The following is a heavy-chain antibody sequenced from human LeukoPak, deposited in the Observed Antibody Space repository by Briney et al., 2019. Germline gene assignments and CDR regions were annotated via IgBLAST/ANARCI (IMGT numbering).Heavy chain of an antibody. CDR1: GGTFSSYA. D-gene: IGHD6-13*01. CDR2: IIPIFGTA. CDR3: ARDSGLAAAGTNCDY. Sequence: GASVTVSCMASGGTFSSYAISWVRQAPGQGLEWVGGIIPIFGTANYAQKFQGRVTITADESTSTAYMELSSLRSEDTAVYYCARDSGLAAAGTNCDYWGQGTLVTVSS. J-gene: IGHJ4*02. V-gene: IGHV1-69*13.